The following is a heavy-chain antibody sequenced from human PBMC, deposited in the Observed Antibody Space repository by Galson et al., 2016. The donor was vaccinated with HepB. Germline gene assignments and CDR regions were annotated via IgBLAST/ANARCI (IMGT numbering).Heavy chain of an antibody. J-gene: IGHJ3*02. CDR3: ARDSPIMVRGVDAFDI. Sequence: SLRLSCAASGFTFSRAWMNWVRQAPGKGLEWVAVIWYDGSNKYYADSVKGRFTISRDNSKNTLYLQMNSLRVEDTAVYYCARDSPIMVRGVDAFDIWGQGTMVTVSS. D-gene: IGHD3-10*01. CDR1: GFTFSRAW. V-gene: IGHV3-33*08. CDR2: IWYDGSNK.